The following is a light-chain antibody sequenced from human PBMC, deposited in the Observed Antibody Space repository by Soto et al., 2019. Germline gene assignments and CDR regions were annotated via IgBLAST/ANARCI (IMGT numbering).Light chain of an antibody. J-gene: IGLJ3*02. CDR3: CSYAGSSTYWV. V-gene: IGLV2-23*02. CDR1: SSDVGSYNL. Sequence: QSALTQPASVSGSPGQSITISCTGTSSDVGSYNLVSWYQQHPGKAPKLMIYEVTKRPSGVSNRFSGSKSGNTASLTISGLQAEDEADYYCCSYAGSSTYWVFGGGTKVTGL. CDR2: EVT.